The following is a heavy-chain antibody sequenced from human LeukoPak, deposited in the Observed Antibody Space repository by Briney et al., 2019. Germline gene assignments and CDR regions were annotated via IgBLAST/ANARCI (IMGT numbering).Heavy chain of an antibody. Sequence: GGSLRLSCAASGFTFSSYWMHWVCQAPGKGLVWVSRINSDGSSTSYADSVKGRFTISRDNAKNTLYLQMNSLRAEDTAVYYCARVQALRWPLEGWGQGTLVTVSS. CDR2: INSDGSST. V-gene: IGHV3-74*01. D-gene: IGHD4-23*01. J-gene: IGHJ4*02. CDR3: ARVQALRWPLEG. CDR1: GFTFSSYW.